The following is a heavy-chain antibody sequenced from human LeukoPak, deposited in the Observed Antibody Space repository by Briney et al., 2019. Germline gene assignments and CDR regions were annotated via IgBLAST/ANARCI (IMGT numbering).Heavy chain of an antibody. Sequence: PSETLSLTCAVYGGSFSGYYWSWIRQPPGKGLGWIGEINHSGSTNYNPSLKSRVTISVDTSKNQFSLKLSSVTAADTAVYYCARVAGYYYDSSGYYSDDYWGQGTLVTVSS. V-gene: IGHV4-34*01. CDR2: INHSGST. CDR3: ARVAGYYYDSSGYYSDDY. D-gene: IGHD3-22*01. J-gene: IGHJ4*02. CDR1: GGSFSGYY.